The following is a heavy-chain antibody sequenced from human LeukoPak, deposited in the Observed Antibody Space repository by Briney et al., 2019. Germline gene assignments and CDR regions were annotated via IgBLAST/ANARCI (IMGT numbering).Heavy chain of an antibody. D-gene: IGHD4-17*01. Sequence: SETLSLTCAVYGGSFSGYYWSWIRQPPGKGLEWIGEINHSGSTNYNPSLKSRVTISVDTSKNQFSLKLSSVTAADTAVYFCARGGIHTGIVYWGQGSLVTVSS. V-gene: IGHV4-34*01. CDR1: GGSFSGYY. J-gene: IGHJ4*02. CDR2: INHSGST. CDR3: ARGGIHTGIVY.